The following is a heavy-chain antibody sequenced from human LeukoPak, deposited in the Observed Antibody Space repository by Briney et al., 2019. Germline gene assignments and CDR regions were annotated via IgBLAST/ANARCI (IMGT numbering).Heavy chain of an antibody. CDR1: GFIFSTYT. V-gene: IGHV3-64*04. D-gene: IGHD3-22*01. CDR3: ANGDYYDSSGYLNFDY. CDR2: INGDGRTA. J-gene: IGHJ4*02. Sequence: GGSLRLSCSASGFIFSTYTMYWVRQAPGKGLENLSVINGDGRTAYYADSVKGRFTISRDNSKNTLYLQMNSLRAEDTAVYYCANGDYYDSSGYLNFDYWGQGTLVTVSS.